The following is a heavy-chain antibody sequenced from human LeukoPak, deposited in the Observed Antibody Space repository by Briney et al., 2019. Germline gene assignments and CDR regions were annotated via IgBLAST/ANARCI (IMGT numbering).Heavy chain of an antibody. CDR1: GYTFTSYG. CDR3: ARFRTDRARELRDFDY. D-gene: IGHD1-7*01. Sequence: ASVKVSCKASGYTFTSYGISWVRQAPGQGLEWMGWISTYNGNTNYAQKVQGRVTMTTDTSTSTAHMELRSLRSDDTAMYYCARFRTDRARELRDFDYWGQGTLVTVSS. J-gene: IGHJ4*02. CDR2: ISTYNGNT. V-gene: IGHV1-18*01.